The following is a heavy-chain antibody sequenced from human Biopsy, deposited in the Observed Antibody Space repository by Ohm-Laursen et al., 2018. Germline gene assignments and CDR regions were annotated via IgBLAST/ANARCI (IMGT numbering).Heavy chain of an antibody. CDR3: ARSMTTMVRRRSYYFDY. CDR1: GFTFSSYW. V-gene: IGHV3-7*01. J-gene: IGHJ4*02. D-gene: IGHD3-10*01. Sequence: SLRLSCAASGFTFSSYWMSWVRQAPGKGLEWVANIKQDGSETYFVDSVKGRFTISRDSAKSSLYLQTNSLRAEDTAVYYCARSMTTMVRRRSYYFDYWGQGTLVTVSS. CDR2: IKQDGSET.